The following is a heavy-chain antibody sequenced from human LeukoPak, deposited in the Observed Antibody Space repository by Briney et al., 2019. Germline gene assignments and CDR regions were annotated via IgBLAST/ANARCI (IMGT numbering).Heavy chain of an antibody. CDR1: GYTFTSYD. D-gene: IGHD2-2*01. V-gene: IGHV1-8*03. Sequence: GASVKVSCKASGYTFTSYDINWVRQATGQGLEWMGWMNPNSGNTGYAQKFQGRVTITRNTSISTAYMELSSLRSEDTAVYYCARSPPDCSSTSCYSIVFFDYWGQGTLVTVSS. J-gene: IGHJ4*02. CDR2: MNPNSGNT. CDR3: ARSPPDCSSTSCYSIVFFDY.